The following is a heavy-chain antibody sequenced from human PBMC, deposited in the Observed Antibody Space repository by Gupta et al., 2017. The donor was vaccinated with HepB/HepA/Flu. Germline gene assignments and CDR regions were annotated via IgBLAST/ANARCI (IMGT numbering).Heavy chain of an antibody. V-gene: IGHV4-34*01. CDR2: INHSGST. CDR1: GGSFSGYY. D-gene: IGHD2-2*01. Sequence: QVQLQQWGAGLLKPSETLSLTCAVYGGSFSGYYWSWIRQPPGKGLEWIGEINHSGSTNYNPSLKSRVTISVDTSKNQFSLKLSSVTAADTAVYYCARAIVVVPAAIGRWFDPWGQGTLVTVSS. CDR3: ARAIVVVPAAIGRWFDP. J-gene: IGHJ5*02.